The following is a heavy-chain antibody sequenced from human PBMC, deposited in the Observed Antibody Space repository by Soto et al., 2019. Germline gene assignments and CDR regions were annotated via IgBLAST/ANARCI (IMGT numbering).Heavy chain of an antibody. Sequence: QVQLQESGPGLVKPSETLSLTCTVSGGSISSYYWSWIRQPPGKGLEWIGYIYYSGSTNYNPSLKRRVTISVDTSKNQFSLKLSSVTAAETAVYYCARRWGPTFDFWGQGTLVTVSS. J-gene: IGHJ4*02. CDR3: ARRWGPTFDF. CDR2: IYYSGST. D-gene: IGHD1-26*01. CDR1: GGSISSYY. V-gene: IGHV4-59*01.